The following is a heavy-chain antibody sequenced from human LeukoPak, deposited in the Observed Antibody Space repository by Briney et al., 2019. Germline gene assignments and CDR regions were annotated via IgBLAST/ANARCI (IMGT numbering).Heavy chain of an antibody. J-gene: IGHJ4*02. V-gene: IGHV3-7*01. CDR1: GFTFSSYW. CDR2: IKQDGSEK. Sequence: PGGSLRLSCTASGFTFSSYWMSWVRQAPGKGLGWVANIKQDGSEKYYVDSVKGRFTISRDNAKNSLYLQMNSLRAEDTALYYCARAYRDSSGWLDYWGQGTLVTVSS. CDR3: ARAYRDSSGWLDY. D-gene: IGHD6-19*01.